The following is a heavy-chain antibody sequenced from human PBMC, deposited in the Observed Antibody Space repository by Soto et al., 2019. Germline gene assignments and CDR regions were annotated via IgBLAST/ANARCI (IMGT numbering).Heavy chain of an antibody. V-gene: IGHV3-23*01. CDR3: AEDYSSSGEYYDDK. J-gene: IGHJ4*02. CDR1: GFTFSSYA. CDR2: ISGSGGST. D-gene: IGHD3-3*01. Sequence: PGGSLRLSCAASGFTFSSYAMSWVRQAPGKGLEWVSAISGSGGSTYYADSVKGRFTISRDNSKNTLYLQMNSLRAEDTAVYYCAEDYSSSGEYYDDKWGQGTLVTVSS.